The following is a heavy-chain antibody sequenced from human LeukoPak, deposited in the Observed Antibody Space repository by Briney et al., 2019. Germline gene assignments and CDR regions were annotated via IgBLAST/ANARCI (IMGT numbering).Heavy chain of an antibody. CDR2: ISAGATRT. V-gene: IGHV3-23*01. CDR3: AKYAMREIFFGDY. Sequence: GGSLRLSCVGSGFSFSTYGMTWVRQAPGKGLEWVSGISAGATRTYYAGSVKGRFTISRDNSMNTLYLHMNSLRAEDTAVYYCAKYAMREIFFGDYWGQGTLVAVSS. CDR1: GFSFSTYG. D-gene: IGHD3-3*01. J-gene: IGHJ4*02.